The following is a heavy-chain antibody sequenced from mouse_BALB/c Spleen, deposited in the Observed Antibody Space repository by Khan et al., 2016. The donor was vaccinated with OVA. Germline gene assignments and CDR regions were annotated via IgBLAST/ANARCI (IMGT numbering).Heavy chain of an antibody. J-gene: IGHJ4*01. CDR3: ARTYGSWTMDY. CDR1: GDSITSGF. D-gene: IGHD1-1*01. Sequence: EVQLQESGPSLVKPSQTLSLTCSVTGDSITSGFWNWIRKFPGNKFEYMGYVTYSGNTYYNPSLKRRISLTRATSKSQYYLQLNSVTTEDTATYFCARTYGSWTMDYWGQGTSVTVAS. CDR2: VTYSGNT. V-gene: IGHV3-8*02.